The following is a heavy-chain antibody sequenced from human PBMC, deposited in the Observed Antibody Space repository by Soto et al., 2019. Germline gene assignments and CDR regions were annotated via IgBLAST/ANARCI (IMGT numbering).Heavy chain of an antibody. D-gene: IGHD6-19*01. CDR2: ISGSGGST. CDR3: AKDQSSSSGWYYYYYYGMDV. J-gene: IGHJ6*02. CDR1: GFTFSSYA. Sequence: RGSLRLSCAASGFTFSSYAMSWVRQAPGKGLEWVSAISGSGGSTYYADSVKGRFTISRDNSKNTLYLQMNSLRAEDTAVYYCAKDQSSSSGWYYYYYYGMDVWGQGTTVTVSS. V-gene: IGHV3-23*01.